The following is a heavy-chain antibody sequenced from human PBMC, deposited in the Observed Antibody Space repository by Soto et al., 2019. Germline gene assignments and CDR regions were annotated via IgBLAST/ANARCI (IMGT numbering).Heavy chain of an antibody. D-gene: IGHD3-9*01. Sequence: ASVNVSCKASGYTVTSYGISLVRQAPGQGLELMGWISAYNGNTNYAQKLQGRVTMTTDTSTSTAYMELRSLRSDDTAVYYCARDRLRYFDWVMYYYYGMDVWGQGTTVTVSS. CDR3: ARDRLRYFDWVMYYYYGMDV. CDR1: GYTVTSYG. J-gene: IGHJ6*02. V-gene: IGHV1-18*04. CDR2: ISAYNGNT.